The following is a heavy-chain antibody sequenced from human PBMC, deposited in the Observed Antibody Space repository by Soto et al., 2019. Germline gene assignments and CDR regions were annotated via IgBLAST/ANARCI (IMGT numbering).Heavy chain of an antibody. CDR3: TRHEESHYDFWSGYCGESYYYGMDV. V-gene: IGHV3-73*01. Sequence: GGSLRLSCAASGFTFSGSAMHWVRQASGKGLEWVGRIRSKANSYATAYAASVKGRFTISRDDLKNTAYLQMNSLKTGDTAVYYCTRHEESHYDFWSGYCGESYYYGMDVWGQGTTVTVSS. CDR2: IRSKANSYAT. D-gene: IGHD3-3*01. CDR1: GFTFSGSA. J-gene: IGHJ6*02.